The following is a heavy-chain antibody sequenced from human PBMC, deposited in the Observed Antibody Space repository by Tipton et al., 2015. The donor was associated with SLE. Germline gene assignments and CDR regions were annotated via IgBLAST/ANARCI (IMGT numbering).Heavy chain of an antibody. J-gene: IGHJ4*02. V-gene: IGHV4-39*01. CDR2: IYYSGSA. Sequence: TLSLTCTVSGGSISSSTYYWGWIRQPPGKGLEWIGNIYYSGSADYNPSLKSRVTIFVATSKNQFSLNLSSVTAADTAVYYCARLDYSSSPFDYWGQGTLVTVSS. D-gene: IGHD6-6*01. CDR1: GGSISSSTYY. CDR3: ARLDYSSSPFDY.